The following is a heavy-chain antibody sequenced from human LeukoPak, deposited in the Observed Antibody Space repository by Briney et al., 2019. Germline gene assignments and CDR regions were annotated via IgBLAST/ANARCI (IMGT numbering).Heavy chain of an antibody. D-gene: IGHD2-2*01. Sequence: ASVKVSCKASGYTFTSYGISWVRQAPGQGLEWMGWISAYNGNTNYAQRLQGRVTVTTDTSTGTAYMELRSLRSDDTAVYYCARDLGGRGYCSSTSCYFPYNWFDPWGQGTLVTVSS. CDR2: ISAYNGNT. CDR1: GYTFTSYG. CDR3: ARDLGGRGYCSSTSCYFPYNWFDP. V-gene: IGHV1-18*01. J-gene: IGHJ5*02.